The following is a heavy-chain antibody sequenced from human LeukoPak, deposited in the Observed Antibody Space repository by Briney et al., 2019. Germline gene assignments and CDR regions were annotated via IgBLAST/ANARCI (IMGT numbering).Heavy chain of an antibody. D-gene: IGHD1-14*01. J-gene: IGHJ4*02. CDR2: IGPTGSDR. CDR1: GLTFSTTG. V-gene: IGHV3-21*06. CDR3: ATETNGRHYDY. Sequence: GGSLRLSCTASGLTFSTTGFNWVRQAPGKGLEWVASIGPTGSDRYHADSIKGRFTISRDNANNFLYLQMNSLRAEDTAVYYCATETNGRHYDYWGQGTLLTVSS.